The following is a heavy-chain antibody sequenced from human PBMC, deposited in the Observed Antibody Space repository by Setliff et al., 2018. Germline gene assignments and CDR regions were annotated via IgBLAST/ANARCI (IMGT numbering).Heavy chain of an antibody. D-gene: IGHD1-1*01. J-gene: IGHJ4*02. CDR2: IYYSGNT. V-gene: IGHV4-39*01. CDR3: ARTGTYRYFDY. Sequence: SSETLSLTCNVSGGSIAGSTYYWGWIRQPPGEGLEWIGRIYYSGNTYYNSSLRSRVTISVDTSKNQFSLKLSSVTAADTAVYYCARTGTYRYFDYWGQGTLVTVSS. CDR1: GGSIAGSTYY.